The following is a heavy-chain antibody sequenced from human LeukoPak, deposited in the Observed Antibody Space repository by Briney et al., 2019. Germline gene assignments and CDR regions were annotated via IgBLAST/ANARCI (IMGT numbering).Heavy chain of an antibody. CDR1: GGSISSYY. V-gene: IGHV4-59*12. J-gene: IGHJ4*02. D-gene: IGHD3-22*01. CDR2: IYYSGST. CDR3: ARDDSSGYWYFDY. Sequence: PSETLSLTCTVSGGSISSYYWSWIRQPPGKGLEWIGYIYYSGSTNYNPSLKSRVTISVDTSKNQFSLKLSSVTAADTAVYYCARDDSSGYWYFDYWGQGTLVTVSS.